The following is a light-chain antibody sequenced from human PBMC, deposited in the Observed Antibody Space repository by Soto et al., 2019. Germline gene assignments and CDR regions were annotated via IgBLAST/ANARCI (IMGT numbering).Light chain of an antibody. Sequence: VMTQSPDTLSLSPGESASLSCRASQSVRTYLAWFQQKPGQAPRLLIYGASDRAPGVSARFSGRGSGTEFTLTISNLQSEDFAIYYCQQYDNWPPVTFGPGTMVDLK. V-gene: IGKV3-15*01. CDR2: GAS. J-gene: IGKJ1*01. CDR3: QQYDNWPPVT. CDR1: QSVRTY.